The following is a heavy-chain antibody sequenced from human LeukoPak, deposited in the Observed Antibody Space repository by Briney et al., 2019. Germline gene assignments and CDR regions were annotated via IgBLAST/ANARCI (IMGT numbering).Heavy chain of an antibody. D-gene: IGHD2-15*01. Sequence: GASVKVSCKASGYTFTAYYIHWVRQAPGQGLGWMGWFNPNSGGTDYVQKFQGRVTMTRDTSITTAYMELNSLTSDDTAVYYCARVSKLGCSGVSCYSAFDYWGQGSLVTVSS. J-gene: IGHJ4*02. V-gene: IGHV1-2*02. CDR3: ARVSKLGCSGVSCYSAFDY. CDR2: FNPNSGGT. CDR1: GYTFTAYY.